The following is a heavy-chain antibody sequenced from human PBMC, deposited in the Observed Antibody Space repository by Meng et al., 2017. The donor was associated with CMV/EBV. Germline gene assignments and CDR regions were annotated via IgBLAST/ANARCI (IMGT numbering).Heavy chain of an antibody. V-gene: IGHV5-51*01. CDR3: ARLRGGGKLELGGDWFDP. D-gene: IGHD1-7*01. J-gene: IGHJ5*02. Sequence: SSPRYLTAPARHIPGQGLVWMGLIYPVALDTRSTPPFSGQVTLSADNSLSTASLQWSSLKAPDTAMYYCARLRGGGKLELGGDWFDPWGQGTLVTVSS. CDR1: SSPRYL. CDR2: IYPVALDT.